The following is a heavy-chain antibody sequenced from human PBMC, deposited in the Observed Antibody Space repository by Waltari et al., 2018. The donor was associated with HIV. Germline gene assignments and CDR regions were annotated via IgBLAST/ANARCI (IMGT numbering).Heavy chain of an antibody. CDR3: AKDLYCGVGTCYSRVSDY. V-gene: IGHV3-23*01. CDR1: GFIFKDFG. Sequence: EIQLLEFGGDLVQPGGSLRLSYRTSGFIFKDFGLTWVRQAPGKGLEWVSSVSASGDDSHYADSVKGRFTVSRDKSTNTLFLQMNSLRVEDTAIYYCAKDLYCGVGTCYSRVSDYWGRGTLVTVSS. J-gene: IGHJ4*02. CDR2: VSASGDDS. D-gene: IGHD2-21*01.